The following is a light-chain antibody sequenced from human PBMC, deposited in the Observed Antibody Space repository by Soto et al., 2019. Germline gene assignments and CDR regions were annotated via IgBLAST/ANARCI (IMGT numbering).Light chain of an antibody. J-gene: IGLJ2*01. V-gene: IGLV2-14*01. CDR2: EVS. CDR3: SSYTSRSTRV. Sequence: QLVLTQPASVSGSPGQSITISCTGTSSDVGGYDYVAWYQQHPGKAPKLMIYEVSNRPSGVSNRFYGSKSGNTASLTISGLQAEDEADYYCSSYTSRSTRVFGGGTKLTVL. CDR1: SSDVGGYDY.